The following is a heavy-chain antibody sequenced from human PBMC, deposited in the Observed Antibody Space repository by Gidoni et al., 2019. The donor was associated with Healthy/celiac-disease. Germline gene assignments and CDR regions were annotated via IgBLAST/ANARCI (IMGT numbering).Heavy chain of an antibody. CDR1: GGTFSSYA. CDR2: IIPIFGTA. V-gene: IGHV1-69*06. Sequence: QVQLVQSGAEVKKPGSSVQVSCKASGGTFSSYAISGVRQAPGQGLEWMGGIIPIFGTANYAQKCQGRVTITADKSTSTAYMELSSLRSEDTAVYDWARGETAMVAYYYYYMDVWGKGTTVTVSS. CDR3: ARGETAMVAYYYYYMDV. D-gene: IGHD5-18*01. J-gene: IGHJ6*03.